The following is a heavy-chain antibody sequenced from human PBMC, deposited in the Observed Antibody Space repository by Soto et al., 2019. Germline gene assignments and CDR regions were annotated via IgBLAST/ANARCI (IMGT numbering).Heavy chain of an antibody. V-gene: IGHV1-2*02. J-gene: IGHJ3*02. CDR3: ARGGGVGVAGSAAFDM. CDR1: GYPVTAYY. Sequence: QLHLVQSGAVVKKPGASVTVSCSASGYPVTAYYMHWVRQAPGRGLEWMGGINPATGAAKYTQTFQGRVTVARDTSTSTVFLELSGPTSADTAVFYCARGGGVGVAGSAAFDMWGQGTLVTVSS. CDR2: INPATGAA. D-gene: IGHD3-3*01.